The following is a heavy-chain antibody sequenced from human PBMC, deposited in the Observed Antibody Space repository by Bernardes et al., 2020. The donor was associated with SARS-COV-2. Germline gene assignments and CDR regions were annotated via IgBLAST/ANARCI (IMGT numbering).Heavy chain of an antibody. CDR2: ISWNRRSI. Sequence: GGSLRLSCVVSGIIFDDFAMHWVRQAPGKGLEWVSGISWNRRSIVYGDSVRGRFTISRDNAKNALYLQMNSLTPEDTALYYCAKGGWQQVVQSHLDHWGQGTLVTVSP. D-gene: IGHD6-13*01. CDR1: GIIFDDFA. J-gene: IGHJ4*02. CDR3: AKGGWQQVVQSHLDH. V-gene: IGHV3-9*01.